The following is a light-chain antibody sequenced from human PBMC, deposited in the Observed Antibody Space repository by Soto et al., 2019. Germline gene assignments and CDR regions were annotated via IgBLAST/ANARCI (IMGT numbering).Light chain of an antibody. J-gene: IGKJ5*01. CDR2: GAS. CDR1: QSVSSY. CDR3: QQYGSSSIT. Sequence: ENVLAQARATLSLSPGDRPPLSCRASQSVSSYLAWYQQKPGQAPRLLIYGASSRATGIPDRFSGSGSGTDFTLTISRLEPEDFAVYFCQQYGSSSITFGQGTRLAI. V-gene: IGKV3-20*01.